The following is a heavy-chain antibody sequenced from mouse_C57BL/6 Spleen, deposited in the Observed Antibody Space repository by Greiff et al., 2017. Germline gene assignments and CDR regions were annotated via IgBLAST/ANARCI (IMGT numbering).Heavy chain of an antibody. V-gene: IGHV1-50*01. Sequence: QVQLQQPGAELVKPGASVQLSCKASGYTFTSYWMQWVKQRPGQGLEWIGEIDPSDSYTNYNQKFKGKATLTVDTSSSTAYMQLSSLTSEDSAVYYCARGPSQAPYFDYWGQGTTLTVSS. CDR3: ARGPSQAPYFDY. J-gene: IGHJ2*01. D-gene: IGHD3-2*02. CDR1: GYTFTSYW. CDR2: IDPSDSYT.